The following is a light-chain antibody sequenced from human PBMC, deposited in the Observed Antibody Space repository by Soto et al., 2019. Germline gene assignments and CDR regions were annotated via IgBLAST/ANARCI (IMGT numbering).Light chain of an antibody. CDR2: DVS. CDR3: SSYTSSRTWV. V-gene: IGLV2-14*03. Sequence: QSALTQPASVSGSPGQSITISCTGTSSDVGGYKYVSWYQQYPGKAPKLMIYDVSDRPSGVSNRFSGSKSGNTASLTISGLQAEDEADCYCSSYTSSRTWVFGGGTKLTVL. CDR1: SSDVGGYKY. J-gene: IGLJ3*02.